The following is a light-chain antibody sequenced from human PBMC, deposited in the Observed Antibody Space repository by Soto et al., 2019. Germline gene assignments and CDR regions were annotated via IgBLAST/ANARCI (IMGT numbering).Light chain of an antibody. CDR2: SAS. Sequence: EVVLTMCPGTLSLSPGDRVTLSLMASQTVDINLAWYQQRAGQAPRLLIYSASRRATGFPARFSGSGSGTDFTLTISSLQSEDFVVYYCQQYDNWPWTFGQGTKVDIK. J-gene: IGKJ1*01. CDR1: QTVDIN. V-gene: IGKV3-15*01. CDR3: QQYDNWPWT.